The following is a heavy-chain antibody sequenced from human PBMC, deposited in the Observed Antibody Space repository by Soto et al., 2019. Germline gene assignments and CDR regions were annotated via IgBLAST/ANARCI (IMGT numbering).Heavy chain of an antibody. CDR1: GYTFTSYD. J-gene: IGHJ6*03. D-gene: IGHD3-3*01. Sequence: ASVKVSCKASGYTFTSYDINWVRQATGQGREWMGWMNPNSGNTGYAQKFQGRVTMTRNTSISTAYMELSSLRSEDTAVYYCARGRYDFWSGYYKVAITNYYYYMDVWAKGTTVTVSS. CDR3: ARGRYDFWSGYYKVAITNYYYYMDV. V-gene: IGHV1-8*01. CDR2: MNPNSGNT.